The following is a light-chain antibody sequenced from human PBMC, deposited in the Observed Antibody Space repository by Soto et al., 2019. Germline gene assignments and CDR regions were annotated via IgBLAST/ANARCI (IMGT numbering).Light chain of an antibody. CDR3: CSYTSSTNYF. Sequence: QSALTQPASVSGSPGQSITISCTGTSSDISIYNYVSWYQQHPGKAPKLIIYEVSNRPSGISNRFSGAKSGNTASLTISGLQVEDEADYYCCSYTSSTNYFFGAGTKVTVL. CDR2: EVS. CDR1: SSDISIYNY. J-gene: IGLJ1*01. V-gene: IGLV2-14*01.